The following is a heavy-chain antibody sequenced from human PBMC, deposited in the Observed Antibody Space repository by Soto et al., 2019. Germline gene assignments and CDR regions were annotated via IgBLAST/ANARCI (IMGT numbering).Heavy chain of an antibody. D-gene: IGHD3-10*01. V-gene: IGHV3-64*01. CDR3: ARFGFTYYYDY. CDR2: ISSNGGST. CDR1: GFTFSTSA. Sequence: GGSLRLSCAASGFTFSTSAMHWVRQAPGKGPEYVSAISSNGGSTYYANSVKGRFTISRDNSKNTLYLQMGSLRAEDMAVYYCARFGFTYYYDYWGQGTLVTVSS. J-gene: IGHJ4*02.